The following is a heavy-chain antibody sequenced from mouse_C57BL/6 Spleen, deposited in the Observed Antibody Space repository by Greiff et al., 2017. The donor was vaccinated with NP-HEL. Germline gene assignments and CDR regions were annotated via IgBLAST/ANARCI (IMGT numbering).Heavy chain of an antibody. J-gene: IGHJ3*01. CDR3: ASQRVLAY. V-gene: IGHV1-4*01. Sequence: QVQLQQSGAELARPGASVKMSCKASGYTFTSYTMPWVRQRPGQGLEWIEYINPCSGYTKYNQKFKDKATLTADKSSSTAYMQLSSLTSEDSAVYYCASQRVLAYWGQGTLVTVSA. CDR2: INPCSGYT. CDR1: GYTFTSYT.